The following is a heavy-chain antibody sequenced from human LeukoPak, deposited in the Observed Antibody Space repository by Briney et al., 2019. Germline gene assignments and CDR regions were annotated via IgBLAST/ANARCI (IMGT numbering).Heavy chain of an antibody. Sequence: ASVKVSCKTSGYSFTGHYMHWVRQAPGQGLEWMGWIHPKSGDTNYALKFHGRVTMTRDTSISTVYMDLSRLSSDDTAVYYCARDYFGNSLLDYWGQGTLVTVSS. CDR1: GYSFTGHY. CDR3: ARDYFGNSLLDY. V-gene: IGHV1-2*02. CDR2: IHPKSGDT. D-gene: IGHD4-23*01. J-gene: IGHJ4*02.